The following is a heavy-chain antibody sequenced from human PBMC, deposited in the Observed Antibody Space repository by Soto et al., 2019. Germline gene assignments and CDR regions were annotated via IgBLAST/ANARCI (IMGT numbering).Heavy chain of an antibody. V-gene: IGHV1-18*01. CDR3: ASPGPPGATPGYYGMEV. J-gene: IGHJ6*02. D-gene: IGHD1-26*01. Sequence: ASVKVSCKASGYTFTSYGISWVRQAPGQGLEWMGWISAYNANTNYAQKLQGRVTMTTDTSTSTSYMERRSLRSDDTAEYYCASPGPPGATPGYYGMEVWGQGTTVTVCS. CDR2: ISAYNANT. CDR1: GYTFTSYG.